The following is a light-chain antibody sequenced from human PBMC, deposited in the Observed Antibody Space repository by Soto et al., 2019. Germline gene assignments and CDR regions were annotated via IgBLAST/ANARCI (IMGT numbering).Light chain of an antibody. CDR3: SSYTSTTTLS. V-gene: IGLV2-14*03. Sequence: QSALTQPASVSGSPGQAITISCTGTSSDVGGYNSVSWYQQHPDKAPQLKIFDVSNRPSGISDRFSGSKSGNTASLTISGLQAEDEADYYCSSYTSTTTLSLGGGTKLTLL. CDR2: DVS. CDR1: SSDVGGYNS. J-gene: IGLJ2*01.